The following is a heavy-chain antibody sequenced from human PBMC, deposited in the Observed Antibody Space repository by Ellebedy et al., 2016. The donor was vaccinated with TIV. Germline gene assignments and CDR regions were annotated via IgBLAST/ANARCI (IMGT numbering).Heavy chain of an antibody. Sequence: MPSETLSLTCSVSGDSMSSYYWNWIRQSPGKGLEWIGNVYSSGSTHYNPSLKSRLTISLDTSRNHFSLKLRSLTAADTAVYFCARAGRDSNWFFDYWGQGILVTVSS. V-gene: IGHV4-59*01. CDR2: VYSSGST. CDR3: ARAGRDSNWFFDY. CDR1: GDSMSSYY. D-gene: IGHD6-13*01. J-gene: IGHJ4*02.